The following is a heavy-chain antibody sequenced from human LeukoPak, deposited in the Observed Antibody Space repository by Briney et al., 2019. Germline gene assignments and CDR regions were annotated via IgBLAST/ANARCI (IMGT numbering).Heavy chain of an antibody. CDR2: FDPEDGET. CDR3: ATDRRITIFGVVPTGYMDV. V-gene: IGHV1-24*01. J-gene: IGHJ6*03. Sequence: ASVKVSCKVSGYTLTELSIHWVRQAPGKGLEWMGGFDPEDGETIYAQKFQGRVTMTEDTSTDTAYMELSSLRSEDTAVYYCATDRRITIFGVVPTGYMDVWGKGTTVTVSS. CDR1: GYTLTELS. D-gene: IGHD3-3*01.